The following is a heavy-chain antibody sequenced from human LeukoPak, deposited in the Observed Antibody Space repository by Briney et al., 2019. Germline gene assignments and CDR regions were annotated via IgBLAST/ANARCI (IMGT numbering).Heavy chain of an antibody. V-gene: IGHV4-59*01. Sequence: SETLSLTCTVSGGSISSYYWSWIRQPPGKGLEWIGYIYYSGSTNYNPSLKSRVTISVDTSKNQFSLKLSSVTAADTAVYYCARGSSWSQIFDYWGQGTLVTVSS. CDR1: GGSISSYY. CDR3: ARGSSWSQIFDY. CDR2: IYYSGST. D-gene: IGHD6-13*01. J-gene: IGHJ4*02.